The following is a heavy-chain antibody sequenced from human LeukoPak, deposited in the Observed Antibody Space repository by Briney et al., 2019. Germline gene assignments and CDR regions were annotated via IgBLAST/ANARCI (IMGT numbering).Heavy chain of an antibody. CDR1: GFTFSDYY. Sequence: GGSQRLSCAASGFTFSDYYMSWIRQAPGKGLEWVSGINWNGGSTGYADSVKGRFTISRDNAKNSLYLQMNSLRAEDAAVYYCARVSAVAGTGGFDYWGQGTLVTVSS. D-gene: IGHD6-19*01. V-gene: IGHV3-20*04. J-gene: IGHJ4*02. CDR2: INWNGGST. CDR3: ARVSAVAGTGGFDY.